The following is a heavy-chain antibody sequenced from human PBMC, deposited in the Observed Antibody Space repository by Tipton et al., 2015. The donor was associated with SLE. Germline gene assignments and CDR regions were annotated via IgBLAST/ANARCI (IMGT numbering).Heavy chain of an antibody. J-gene: IGHJ3*02. Sequence: GLVKPSETLSLTCAIYAGSFSGYYWSWIRQPPGKGLEWIGEINHSGSTNYNPSLKSRVTISVDTSKNQFSLNLSSLTAADTAVYYCARRGGIGAFDIWGQGTMVTVSS. D-gene: IGHD6-13*01. CDR1: AGSFSGYY. CDR3: ARRGGIGAFDI. CDR2: INHSGST. V-gene: IGHV4-34*01.